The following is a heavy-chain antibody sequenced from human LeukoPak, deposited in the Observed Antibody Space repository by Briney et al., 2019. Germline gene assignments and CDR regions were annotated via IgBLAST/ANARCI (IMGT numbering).Heavy chain of an antibody. D-gene: IGHD4-17*01. J-gene: IGHJ5*02. CDR3: AKDQDYGDYVGVFDP. CDR1: GFTFSSYS. CDR2: ISSSSSTI. V-gene: IGHV3-48*01. Sequence: GGSLRLSCAASGFTFSSYSMNWVRQAPGKGLEWVSYISSSSSTIYYADSVKGRFTISRDNAKSSLYLQMNSLRAEDTAVYYCAKDQDYGDYVGVFDPWGQGTLVTVSS.